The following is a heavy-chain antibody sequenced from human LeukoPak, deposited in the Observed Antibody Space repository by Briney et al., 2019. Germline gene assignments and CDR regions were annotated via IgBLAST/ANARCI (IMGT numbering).Heavy chain of an antibody. CDR3: TRGRRRDPTGSSYYYGKDV. CDR2: IKQDGSET. Sequence: GGSLRLSCAASAFTFSRYWMSWVRQAPGKGLEWVANIKQDGSETYYVDSVKGRFTISRDNAKNSLHLQMNSLRAEDTAVYYCTRGRRRDPTGSSYYYGKDVWGQGTTVAVSS. D-gene: IGHD1-1*01. V-gene: IGHV3-7*03. CDR1: AFTFSRYW. J-gene: IGHJ6*02.